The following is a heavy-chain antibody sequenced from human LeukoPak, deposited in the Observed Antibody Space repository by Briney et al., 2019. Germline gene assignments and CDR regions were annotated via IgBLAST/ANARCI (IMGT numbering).Heavy chain of an antibody. Sequence: GGPLRLSCAASGFTFSNYGLSWVRQAPGKGLEWVSGITDSGGSTYYADSVKGRFTISRDNSKNTLYLQMNSLRAEDTAIYYCARDERLLSFLKWGQGTLVTVSS. J-gene: IGHJ4*02. CDR1: GFTFSNYG. CDR3: ARDERLLSFLK. V-gene: IGHV3-23*01. CDR2: ITDSGGST. D-gene: IGHD3-3*01.